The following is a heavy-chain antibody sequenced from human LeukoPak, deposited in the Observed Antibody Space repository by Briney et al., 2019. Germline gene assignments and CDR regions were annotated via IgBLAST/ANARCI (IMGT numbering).Heavy chain of an antibody. J-gene: IGHJ5*02. CDR2: ISGSGCST. V-gene: IGHV3-23*01. Sequence: QAGGSLRLSCAASGFTFSSYAMSLVRQAPGKGLELVSAISGSGCSTSYAVSVKGRFTISRDNSKSTLYLQMNSLRAEDTAVYYCAKDREPIGDRGRSSWYRIGGSFDPWGQGTLVTVSS. CDR3: AKDREPIGDRGRSSWYRIGGSFDP. CDR1: GFTFSSYA. D-gene: IGHD6-13*01.